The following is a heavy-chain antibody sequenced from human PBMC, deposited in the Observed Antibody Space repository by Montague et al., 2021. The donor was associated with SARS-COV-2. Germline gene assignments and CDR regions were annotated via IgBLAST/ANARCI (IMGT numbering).Heavy chain of an antibody. V-gene: IGHV4-61*02. D-gene: IGHD3-3*01. CDR1: GGSISSGSYY. CDR2: IYTSGST. Sequence: TLSLTCTVSGGSISSGSYYWSWIRQPAGKGLEWIGRIYTSGSTNYNLSLKSRVTISVDTSKNQFSLKLSSVTAADTAVYYCARADFWSGYLYFDYWGQGTLVTVSS. J-gene: IGHJ4*02. CDR3: ARADFWSGYLYFDY.